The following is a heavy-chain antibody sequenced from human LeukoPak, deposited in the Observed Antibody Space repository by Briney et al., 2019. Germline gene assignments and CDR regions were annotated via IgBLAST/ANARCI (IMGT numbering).Heavy chain of an antibody. Sequence: GGSLRLSCAASGFIFSNAWIDWVRQAPGKGLEWVGRIKNYHHGRTADSAAPVRGRFTISRDDSANTLWLQMDSLKTGDTAGYSCVTDGGQPPYYFTYWGQGTLVTVSS. V-gene: IGHV3-15*01. CDR2: IKNYHHGRTA. CDR1: GFIFSNAW. CDR3: VTDGGQPPYYFTY. D-gene: IGHD3/OR15-3a*01. J-gene: IGHJ1*01.